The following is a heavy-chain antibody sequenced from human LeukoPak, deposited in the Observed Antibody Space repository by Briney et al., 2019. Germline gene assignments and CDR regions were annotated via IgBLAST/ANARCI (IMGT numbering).Heavy chain of an antibody. J-gene: IGHJ5*02. D-gene: IGHD1-26*01. CDR1: GYTFSSYG. V-gene: IGHV1-18*01. Sequence: ASVKVSCKASGYTFSSYGISWVRQAPGQGLEWMGWISGYNDNTKYYAQKLQGRVTMTTDTSTSTAYMELRSLRSDDTAVYYCARDTKRSRARWENLEFDPWGQGTLVTVSS. CDR2: ISGYNDNT. CDR3: ARDTKRSRARWENLEFDP.